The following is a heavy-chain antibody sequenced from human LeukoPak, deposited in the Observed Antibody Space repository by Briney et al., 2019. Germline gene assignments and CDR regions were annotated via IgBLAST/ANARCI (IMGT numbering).Heavy chain of an antibody. Sequence: PSETLSLTCTVSRGSISSYYWSWIRQPPGKGLEWIGYVYDIGSTNYNPSLKSRVTMSVDTSKKQFSLNLISVTAADTAVYYCARTSSYWGLFDYWGQGTLVTVSS. CDR2: VYDIGST. D-gene: IGHD7-27*01. CDR1: RGSISSYY. J-gene: IGHJ4*02. V-gene: IGHV4-59*01. CDR3: ARTSSYWGLFDY.